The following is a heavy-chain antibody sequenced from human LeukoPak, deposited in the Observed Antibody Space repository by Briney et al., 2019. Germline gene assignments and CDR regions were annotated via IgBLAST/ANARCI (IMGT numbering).Heavy chain of an antibody. D-gene: IGHD5-24*01. CDR3: ARRDGYNPLYFDY. J-gene: IGHJ4*02. Sequence: GASVKVSCKASGYTFTGYYMHWVRQAPGQGLEWMGWINPNSGGTNYAQKFQGRVTMTRDTSISTAYMELSRLRSDDTAVYYCARRDGYNPLYFDYWGQGTLVTVSS. V-gene: IGHV1-2*02. CDR2: INPNSGGT. CDR1: GYTFTGYY.